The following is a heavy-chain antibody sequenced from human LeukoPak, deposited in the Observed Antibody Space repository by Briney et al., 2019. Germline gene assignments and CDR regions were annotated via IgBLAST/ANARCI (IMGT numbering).Heavy chain of an antibody. CDR3: ARRENDY. CDR2: INPNNGDT. CDR1: GYTFTGCY. V-gene: IGHV1-2*06. D-gene: IGHD1-26*01. J-gene: IGHJ4*02. Sequence: ASVKVSCKASGYTFTGCYIHWVRQAPGQGLEWMGRINPNNGDTNYAQKFQGRVTMTRDTAISTVYMELSRLRSDDTAVYYCARRENDYWGQGTLVTVSS.